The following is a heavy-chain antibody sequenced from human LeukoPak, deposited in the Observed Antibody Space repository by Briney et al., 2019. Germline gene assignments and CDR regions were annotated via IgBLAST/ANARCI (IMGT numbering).Heavy chain of an antibody. D-gene: IGHD1-26*01. CDR1: GFTFTSSA. Sequence: SVKVSCKASGFTFTSSAMQWVRQARGQRLEWIGWIVVGSGNTNYAQKFQERVTITRDMSTSTAYMELSSLRSEDTAVYYCAAESRPYSGSSRYGIDVWGQGTTVTVSS. CDR3: AAESRPYSGSSRYGIDV. CDR2: IVVGSGNT. V-gene: IGHV1-58*02. J-gene: IGHJ6*02.